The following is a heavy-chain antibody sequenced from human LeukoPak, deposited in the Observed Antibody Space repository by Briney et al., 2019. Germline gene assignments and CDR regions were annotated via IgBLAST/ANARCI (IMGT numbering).Heavy chain of an antibody. Sequence: SETLSLTCTVSGGSISSNSYYWGWIRQPPGKGLEWIGSIYYSGSTYYNPSLKSRVTISVDTSKNQFSLKLSSVTAADTAVYYCNSGDYYYFDYWGQGTLVTVSS. CDR3: NSGDYYYFDY. V-gene: IGHV4-39*07. J-gene: IGHJ4*02. CDR1: GGSISSNSYY. D-gene: IGHD3-10*01. CDR2: IYYSGST.